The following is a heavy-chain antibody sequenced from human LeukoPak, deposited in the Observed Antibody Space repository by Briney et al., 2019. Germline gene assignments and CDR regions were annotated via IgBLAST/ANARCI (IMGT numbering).Heavy chain of an antibody. D-gene: IGHD3-16*02. V-gene: IGHV3-23*01. CDR3: AKDTVGGLSVEAFDI. CDR1: GFTFSSYA. Sequence: GALRLSCAASGFTFSSYAMSWVRQAPGKGLEWVSAISGSSGNTYYADSVKGRFTIFTDNSKNTLYLQMNSLRAEDTAVYYCAKDTVGGLSVEAFDIWGQGTMVTVSS. CDR2: ISGSSGNT. J-gene: IGHJ3*02.